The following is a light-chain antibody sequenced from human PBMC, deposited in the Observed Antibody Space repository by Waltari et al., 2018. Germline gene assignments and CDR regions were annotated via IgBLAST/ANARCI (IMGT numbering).Light chain of an antibody. V-gene: IGKV1-39*01. CDR2: LAS. CDR3: QHSHT. J-gene: IGKJ2*01. Sequence: DIQMTQSPSSLSASVGDRVTITCRASQSINKYLNWYQHKPGKAPKLLIYLASSLQGAVPSRFSGSGSGTDFTLTICDLQPEDFATYYCQHSHTFGQGTKLEI. CDR1: QSINKY.